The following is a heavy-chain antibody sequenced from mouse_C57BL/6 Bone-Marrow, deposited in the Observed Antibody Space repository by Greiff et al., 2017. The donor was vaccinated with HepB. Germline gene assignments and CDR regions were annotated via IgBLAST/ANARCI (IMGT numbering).Heavy chain of an antibody. V-gene: IGHV1-82*01. CDR2: IYPGDGDT. Sequence: QVQLQQSGPELVKPGASVKISCKASGYAFSSSWMNWVKQRPGKGLEWIGRIYPGDGDTNYNGKFKGKATLTADKSSSTAYMQLSSLTSEDSAVYLCASLYGYDDYYAMDYWGQGTSVTVSS. CDR1: GYAFSSSW. CDR3: ASLYGYDDYYAMDY. D-gene: IGHD2-2*01. J-gene: IGHJ4*01.